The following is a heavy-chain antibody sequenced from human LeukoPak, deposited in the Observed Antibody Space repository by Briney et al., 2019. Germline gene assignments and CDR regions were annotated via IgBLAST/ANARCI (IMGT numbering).Heavy chain of an antibody. CDR3: ARDQGAAANWFDP. V-gene: IGHV1-69*05. D-gene: IGHD6-13*01. J-gene: IGHJ5*02. Sequence: SVKVSCKASGGTFSSYAISWVRQAPGQGLEWMGGIIPISGTANYAQKFQGRVTITTDESTSTAYMELSSLRSEDTAVYYCARDQGAAANWFDPWGQGTLVTVSS. CDR1: GGTFSSYA. CDR2: IIPISGTA.